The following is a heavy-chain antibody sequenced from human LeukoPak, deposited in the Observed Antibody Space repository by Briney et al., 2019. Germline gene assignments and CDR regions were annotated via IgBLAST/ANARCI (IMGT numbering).Heavy chain of an antibody. V-gene: IGHV1-2*06. J-gene: IGHJ4*02. CDR3: ARSIAARRRDDY. CDR2: IYPNSGGT. D-gene: IGHD6-6*01. CDR1: GYTFTGYY. Sequence: ASVKVSCKASGYTFTGYYMHWVRQAPGQGLEWMGRIYPNSGGTNYAQKFQGRVTMTRDTSISTAYMELSRLRSDDTAVYYCARSIAARRRDDYWGQGTLVTVSS.